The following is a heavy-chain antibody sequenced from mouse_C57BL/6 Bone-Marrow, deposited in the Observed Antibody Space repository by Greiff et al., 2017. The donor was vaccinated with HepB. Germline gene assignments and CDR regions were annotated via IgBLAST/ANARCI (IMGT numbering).Heavy chain of an antibody. CDR1: GFTFSSYG. J-gene: IGHJ2*01. V-gene: IGHV5-6*01. Sequence: EVQLKESGGDLVKPGGSLKLSCAASGFTFSSYGMSWVRQTPDKRLEWVATISSGGSYTYYPDSVKGRFTISRDNAKNTLYLQMSSLKSEDTAMYYCARRFDYWGQGTTLTVSS. CDR2: ISSGGSYT. CDR3: ARRFDY.